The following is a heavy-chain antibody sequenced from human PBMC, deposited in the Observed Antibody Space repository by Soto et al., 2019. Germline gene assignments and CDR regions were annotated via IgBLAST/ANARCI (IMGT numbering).Heavy chain of an antibody. Sequence: SVKVSCKASGGTFSSYAISWVRQAPGQGLEWMGGIIPIFGTANYAQKFQGRVTITADESTSTAYMELSSLRSEDTAVYYCARTVEPRAPFDYWGQGTLVTVSS. CDR2: IIPIFGTA. CDR1: GGTFSSYA. V-gene: IGHV1-69*13. CDR3: ARTVEPRAPFDY. J-gene: IGHJ4*02.